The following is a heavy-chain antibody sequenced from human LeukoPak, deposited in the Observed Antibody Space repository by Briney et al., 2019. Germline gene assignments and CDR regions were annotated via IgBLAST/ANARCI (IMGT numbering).Heavy chain of an antibody. CDR2: IYYSGST. CDR1: GGSISSYY. D-gene: IGHD3-9*01. Sequence: PSETLSLTCTVSGGSISSYYWSWIRQPPGKGLEWIGYIYYSGSTNYNPSLKSRVTISVDTSKNQFSLKLSSVTAVDTAVYFWARGQYDILTGYYTFFDYWGQGTLVTVSS. J-gene: IGHJ4*02. CDR3: ARGQYDILTGYYTFFDY. V-gene: IGHV4-59*01.